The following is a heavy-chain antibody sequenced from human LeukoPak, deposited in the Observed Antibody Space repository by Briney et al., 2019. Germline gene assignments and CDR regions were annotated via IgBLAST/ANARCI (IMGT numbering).Heavy chain of an antibody. Sequence: GGSLRLSCAVSGFIFSSYEMHWVRQAPGKGLEWVSYISTTGTTIYYADSVQGRFTISRDNAKNSLYLQMNNLRAEDTAVYYCARDNNSGYYSRFAPWGQGPLVTVSS. D-gene: IGHD3-22*01. CDR2: ISTTGTTI. CDR3: ARDNNSGYYSRFAP. J-gene: IGHJ5*02. V-gene: IGHV3-48*03. CDR1: GFIFSSYE.